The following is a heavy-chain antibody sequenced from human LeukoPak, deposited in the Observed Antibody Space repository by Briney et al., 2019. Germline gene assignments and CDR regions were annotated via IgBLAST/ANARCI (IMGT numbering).Heavy chain of an antibody. J-gene: IGHJ6*03. D-gene: IGHD3-9*01. CDR3: ARQGSGYDILTGYFYIYYYYMDV. CDR1: GYTFTSYG. V-gene: IGHV1-18*01. CDR2: ISAYNGNT. Sequence: ASVKVSCKASGYTFTSYGISWVRQAPGQGLEWMGWISAYNGNTNYAQKLQGRVTMTTDTSTSTAYMELRSLRSDDTAVYYCARQGSGYDILTGYFYIYYYYMDVWGKGTTVTVSS.